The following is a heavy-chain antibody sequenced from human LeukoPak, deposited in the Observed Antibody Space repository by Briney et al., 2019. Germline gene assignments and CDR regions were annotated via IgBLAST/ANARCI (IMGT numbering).Heavy chain of an antibody. V-gene: IGHV3-23*01. CDR3: ANEGLPAAISSWFDP. D-gene: IGHD2-2*01. CDR2: ISGSGGST. CDR1: GLTFSSYA. Sequence: PGGSLRLSCAASGLTFSSYAMSWVRQAPGKGLEWVSAISGSGGSTYYADSVKGRFTTSRDNSKNTLYLQMNSLRAEDTAVYYCANEGLPAAISSWFDPWGQGTLVTVSS. J-gene: IGHJ5*02.